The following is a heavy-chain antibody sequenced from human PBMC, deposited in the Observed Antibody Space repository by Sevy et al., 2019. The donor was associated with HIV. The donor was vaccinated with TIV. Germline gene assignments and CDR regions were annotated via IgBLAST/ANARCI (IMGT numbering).Heavy chain of an antibody. CDR3: GKSEWGDIGFCTRSSCYPFDS. J-gene: IGHJ4*02. D-gene: IGHD2-2*01. Sequence: GGSLRLSCAASGFTFTSYAMSWVRQAPGKGLEWVSSISGSHGTPYYADSVKGRFTISRDNSKNTLDLQMSSLRAEDTAVYYYGKSEWGDIGFCTRSSCYPFDSWGQGTLVTVSS. V-gene: IGHV3-23*01. CDR2: ISGSHGTP. CDR1: GFTFTSYA.